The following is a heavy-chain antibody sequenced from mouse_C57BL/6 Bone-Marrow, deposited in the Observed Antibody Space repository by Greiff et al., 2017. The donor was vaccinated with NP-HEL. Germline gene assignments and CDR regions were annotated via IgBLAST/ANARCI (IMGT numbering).Heavy chain of an antibody. D-gene: IGHD2-2*01. V-gene: IGHV1-64*01. J-gene: IGHJ2*01. CDR2: IHPNSGST. Sequence: QVQLQQPGAELVKPGASVKLSCKASGYTFTSYWMHWVKQRPGQGLEWIGMIHPNSGSTNYNEKFKSKATLTVDKSSSTAYMQLSSLTSEDSAVYSCARGLDGYDKDYYFDYWGQGTTLTVSS. CDR3: ARGLDGYDKDYYFDY. CDR1: GYTFTSYW.